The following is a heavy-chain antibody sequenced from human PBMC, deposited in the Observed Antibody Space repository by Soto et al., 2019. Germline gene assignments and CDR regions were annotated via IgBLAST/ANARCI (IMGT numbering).Heavy chain of an antibody. J-gene: IGHJ4*02. CDR2: INHSGST. CDR1: GGSFSGYY. V-gene: IGHV4-34*01. D-gene: IGHD6-13*01. CDR3: ARRSSSWSPFDY. Sequence: SETLSLTCAVYGGSFSGYYWSWIRQPPGKGLEWIGEINHSGSTNYNPSLKSRVTISVDTSKNQFSLKLSSVTAADTAVYYCARRSSSWSPFDYWGQGTLVTVSS.